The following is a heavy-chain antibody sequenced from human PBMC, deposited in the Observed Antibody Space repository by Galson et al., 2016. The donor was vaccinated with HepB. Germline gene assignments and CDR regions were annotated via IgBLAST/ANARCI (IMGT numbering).Heavy chain of an antibody. V-gene: IGHV3-23*01. D-gene: IGHD5-24*01. CDR1: GFTFSKYA. CDR3: AKGGGFYNWFDP. J-gene: IGHJ5*02. CDR2: ITGSGDST. Sequence: SLRLSCAASGFTFSKYAMSWVRQAPGKGLEWVSCITGSGDSTSYAGSVKGRFTISRDNSRDTLYLQMNSLRADDTALYYCAKGGGFYNWFDPWGQGTLVTVSS.